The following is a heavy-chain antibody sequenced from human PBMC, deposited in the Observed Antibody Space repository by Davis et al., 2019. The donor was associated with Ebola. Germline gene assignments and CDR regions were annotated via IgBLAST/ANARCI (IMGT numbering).Heavy chain of an antibody. Sequence: MPSEPLSPTCTVPGGSISSYYWSWHRQPPGKGLEWIGYIYYSGSTNYNPSLKSRVTISVDTSKNQFSLKLSSVTAADTAVYYCARLSHFDWLFGAFDIWGQGTMVTVSS. CDR1: GGSISSYY. CDR2: IYYSGST. D-gene: IGHD3-9*01. CDR3: ARLSHFDWLFGAFDI. V-gene: IGHV4-59*08. J-gene: IGHJ3*02.